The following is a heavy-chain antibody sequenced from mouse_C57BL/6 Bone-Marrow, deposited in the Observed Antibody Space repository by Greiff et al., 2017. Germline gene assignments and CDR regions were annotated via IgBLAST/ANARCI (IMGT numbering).Heavy chain of an antibody. CDR2: ISNGGGST. J-gene: IGHJ2*01. D-gene: IGHD2-13*01. CDR3: ARRGDPYYFDY. CDR1: GFTFSDYY. V-gene: IGHV5-12*01. Sequence: EVMLVESGGGLVQPGGSLKLSCAASGFTFSDYYMYWVRQTPEKRLEWVAYISNGGGSTYYPHTVKGRFTISRDNAKTTLYLQMSRLKSEDTAMYYCARRGDPYYFDYWGQGTTLTVSS.